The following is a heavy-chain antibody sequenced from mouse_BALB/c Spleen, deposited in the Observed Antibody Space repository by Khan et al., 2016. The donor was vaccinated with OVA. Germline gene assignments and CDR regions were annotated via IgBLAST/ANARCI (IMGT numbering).Heavy chain of an antibody. J-gene: IGHJ2*01. V-gene: IGHV14-3*02. D-gene: IGHD1-1*01. CDR3: ARTTVVGDFDY. CDR1: GFNIKDTY. CDR2: IDPANGNT. Sequence: VQLKESGAELVKPGASVKLSCTASGFNIKDTYMHWVKQRPEQGLEWIGRIDPANGNTKYDPKFQGKATITADTSSNTAYLQLSSLTSEDTAVYYWARTTVVGDFDYWGQGTTLTVSS.